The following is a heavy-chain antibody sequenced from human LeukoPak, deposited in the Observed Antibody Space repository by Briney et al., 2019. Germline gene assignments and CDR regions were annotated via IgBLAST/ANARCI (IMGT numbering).Heavy chain of an antibody. CDR1: GGSLSTYY. CDR2: IYYSGST. J-gene: IGHJ6*02. CDR3: ARGGGKIAAPGRLDV. Sequence: SETLSLTSSVSGGSLSTYYWSWIRQSPGKGLEWIGYIYYSGSTSYNPSLRSRVTISVDTSKNPFSLRLSSVTTADTAVYYCARGGGKIAAPGRLDVWGQGTTVTVSS. D-gene: IGHD6-6*01. V-gene: IGHV4-59*01.